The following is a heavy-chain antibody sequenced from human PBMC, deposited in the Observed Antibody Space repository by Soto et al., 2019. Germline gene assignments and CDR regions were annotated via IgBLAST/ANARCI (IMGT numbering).Heavy chain of an antibody. D-gene: IGHD5-12*01. CDR2: IYYSGST. CDR3: ARVGVATSSLYYYYYYMDV. Sequence: PSETLSLTCTVSGDSISSYYWSWIRQPPGKGLEWIGYIYYSGSTNYNPSLKSRVTISVDTSKNQFSLKLSSVTAADTAVYYCARVGVATSSLYYYYYYMDVWGKGTTVTVSS. CDR1: GDSISSYY. V-gene: IGHV4-59*01. J-gene: IGHJ6*03.